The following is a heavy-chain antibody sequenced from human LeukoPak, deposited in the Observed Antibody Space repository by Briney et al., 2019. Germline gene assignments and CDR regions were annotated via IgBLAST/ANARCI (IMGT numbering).Heavy chain of an antibody. CDR2: INSDGSST. Sequence: PGGSLRLSCAASGFTFSSYWMHWVRQAPGKGLVWVSRINSDGSSTSYADSVKGRFTISRDNAKNTLYLQMNSLKTEDTAVYYCTTATDMTYFGSGSPSVDYWGQGTLVTVSS. CDR1: GFTFSSYW. D-gene: IGHD3-10*01. J-gene: IGHJ4*02. V-gene: IGHV3-74*01. CDR3: TTATDMTYFGSGSPSVDY.